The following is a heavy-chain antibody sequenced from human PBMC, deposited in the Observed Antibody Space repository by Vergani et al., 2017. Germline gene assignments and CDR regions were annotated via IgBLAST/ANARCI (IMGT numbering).Heavy chain of an antibody. CDR1: GFPFRSIA. J-gene: IGHJ4*02. D-gene: IGHD5-24*01. CDR3: GRGSDNYN. CDR2: MKNTGDST. Sequence: EVQLLQSEGAVVQPGGPLRLSCVAFGFPFRSIAMIWSRQGHGQGLEWVSSMKNTGDSTHYADSVKGRFTISRDNSKNTLYLQMNSLRVEDTAVYYCGRGSDNYNWGQGTLVTVSS. V-gene: IGHV3-23*01.